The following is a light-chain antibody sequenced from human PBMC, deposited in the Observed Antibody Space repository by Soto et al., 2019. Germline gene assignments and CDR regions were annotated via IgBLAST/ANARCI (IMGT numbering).Light chain of an antibody. CDR2: GAS. CDR3: QQYGSSPRN. J-gene: IGKJ4*01. CDR1: QSVSSSY. Sequence: EIVLTQSPGTLPLSPGERATLSCRASQSVSSSYLAWYQQKPGQAPRLLIYGASSRATGIPDRFSGSGSGTDFTLTISRLEPEDFAVYYCQQYGSSPRNFGGGTKVEIK. V-gene: IGKV3-20*01.